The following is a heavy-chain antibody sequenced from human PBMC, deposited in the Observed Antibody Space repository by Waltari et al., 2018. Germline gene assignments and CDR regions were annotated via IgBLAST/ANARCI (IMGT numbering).Heavy chain of an antibody. J-gene: IGHJ3*01. CDR3: TRENWNPPDNAFDV. V-gene: IGHV3-33*01. Sequence: QVQLVESGGGVVQPGRSLRLSCGASGFNFSSFGMHWVRQSPGRGRHGPGKGLGGLVVIWHDGSHKYYLESVKGRFTISRDNSKNTVFLQMNSLRVEDTGLYYCTRENWNPPDNAFDVWGQGTVVTVSS. CDR2: IWHDGSHK. CDR1: GFNFSSFG. D-gene: IGHD1-1*01.